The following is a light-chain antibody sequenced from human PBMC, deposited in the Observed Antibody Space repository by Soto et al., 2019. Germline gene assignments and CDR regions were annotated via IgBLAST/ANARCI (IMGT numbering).Light chain of an antibody. Sequence: QSALTQPPSASGSPGQSVTISCTGTSNDDGNYNYVSWYQQHPGKAPKLMIYEVNKPPSGVPDRFSGSKSGNTASLTVSGLQAEDEADYYCSSFAVSNSFVFGTGTKLTVL. V-gene: IGLV2-8*01. CDR3: SSFAVSNSFV. CDR1: SNDDGNYNY. J-gene: IGLJ1*01. CDR2: EVN.